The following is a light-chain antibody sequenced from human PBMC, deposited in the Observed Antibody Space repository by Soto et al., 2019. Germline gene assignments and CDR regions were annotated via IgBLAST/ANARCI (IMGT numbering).Light chain of an antibody. CDR3: QQYGNSRYT. J-gene: IGKJ2*01. V-gene: IGKV3-20*01. CDR1: QSVSSTY. CDR2: GAS. Sequence: DIVLTQSPGTLSLSPGERATLSCRASQSVSSTYLAWYQQKPGQAPRLVISGASSRATGIPDRFSSSGSGTDFTLTISRLEPEDFAVYYCQQYGNSRYTFGQGTKLEIK.